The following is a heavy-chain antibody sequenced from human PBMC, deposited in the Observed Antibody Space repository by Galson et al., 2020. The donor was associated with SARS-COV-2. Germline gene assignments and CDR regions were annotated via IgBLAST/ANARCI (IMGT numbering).Heavy chain of an antibody. CDR3: ARGCSTIWYNCRWFDT. CDR1: GFTFSDHY. V-gene: IGHV3-11*06. Sequence: GESLKISCAASGFTFSDHYMTWIRQAPGKGLQWLSSISSTTGETAYADSVKGRFTISRDNAKKSLFLQMNSLRVDDTAVYYCARGCSTIWYNCRWFDTGGQGTLVTVSS. CDR2: ISSTTGET. D-gene: IGHD6-13*01. J-gene: IGHJ5*02.